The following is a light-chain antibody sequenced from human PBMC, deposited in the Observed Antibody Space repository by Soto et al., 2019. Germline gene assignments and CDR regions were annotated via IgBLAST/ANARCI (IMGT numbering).Light chain of an antibody. V-gene: IGLV2-14*01. Sequence: QSALTQPASVSGSPGQSITISCTGTSSDVGGYNYVSWYQQHPGKAPKIMIYDVSNRTSGVSNRFSGSKSGNTASLTISGLQAEDEADSYCSSYTSSSTLVVFGGGTKLTVL. CDR1: SSDVGGYNY. CDR3: SSYTSSSTLVV. J-gene: IGLJ2*01. CDR2: DVS.